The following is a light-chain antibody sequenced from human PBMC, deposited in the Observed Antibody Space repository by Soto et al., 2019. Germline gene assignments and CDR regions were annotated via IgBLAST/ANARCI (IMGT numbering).Light chain of an antibody. J-gene: IGLJ3*02. CDR3: LLFCGGVWV. CDR1: TGAVTSDYY. Sequence: VVTQEPSLTVSPGGTVTLTCASSTGAVTSDYYPNWFQQKPGQAPRALICRTNNRHSWTPARFSGSLLGGEAALTLSGAQPEDEADYYCLLFCGGVWVFGGGTKVTVL. V-gene: IGLV7-43*01. CDR2: RTN.